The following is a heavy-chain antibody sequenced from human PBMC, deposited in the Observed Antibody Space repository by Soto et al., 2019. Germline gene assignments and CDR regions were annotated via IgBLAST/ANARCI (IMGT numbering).Heavy chain of an antibody. J-gene: IGHJ4*02. V-gene: IGHV3-23*01. CDR3: ARAREPEYSSAIFFDI. D-gene: IGHD5-18*01. CDR1: GFTFTSHA. Sequence: GGSLRLSCAASGFTFTSHAMNWVRQAPGKGLEWVSLISGSGVSTYYADSVKGRFTISRDNSRNTVSLQMSSLTDEDTAVYYCARAREPEYSSAIFFDIWGQGALVTVSS. CDR2: ISGSGVST.